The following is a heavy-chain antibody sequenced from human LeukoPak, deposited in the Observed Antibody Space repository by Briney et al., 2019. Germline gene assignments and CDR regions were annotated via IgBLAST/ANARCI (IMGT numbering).Heavy chain of an antibody. J-gene: IGHJ6*02. CDR2: IYYSGST. D-gene: IGHD3-22*01. Sequence: PSETLSLTCTVSGGSISIYYWSWIRQPPGKGLEWIGYIYYSGSTNYNPSLKSRVTISVDTSKNQFSLKLSSVTAADTAVYYCARQAYYYDSSGTDYYYYYGMDVWGQGTTVTVSS. CDR1: GGSISIYY. CDR3: ARQAYYYDSSGTDYYYYYGMDV. V-gene: IGHV4-59*08.